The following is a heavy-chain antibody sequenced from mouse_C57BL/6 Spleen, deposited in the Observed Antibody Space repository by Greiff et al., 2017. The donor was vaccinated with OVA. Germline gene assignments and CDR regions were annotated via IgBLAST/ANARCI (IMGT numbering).Heavy chain of an antibody. CDR1: GFTFSSYA. CDR3: SRDHYGRSYGGFAY. Sequence: EVQLVESGGGLVKPGGSLKLSCAASGFTFSSYAMSWVRQTPEKRLEWVATISDGGSYTYYPDNGKGRCTITRAKAKNKLYMKMRHQKYEETARYYFSRDHYGRSYGGFAYWGQGTLVTVSA. CDR2: ISDGGSYT. D-gene: IGHD1-1*01. J-gene: IGHJ3*01. V-gene: IGHV5-4*01.